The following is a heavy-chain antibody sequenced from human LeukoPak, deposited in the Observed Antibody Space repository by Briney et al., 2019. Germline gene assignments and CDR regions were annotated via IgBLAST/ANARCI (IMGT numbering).Heavy chain of an antibody. V-gene: IGHV4-34*01. D-gene: IGHD6-19*01. CDR3: ARRWRAVAGRIDY. J-gene: IGHJ4*02. Sequence: SETLSLTCAVYGGSFSGYYWSWIRQPPWKGLEWIGEINHSGSTNYNPSLKSRVTISVDTSKNQFSLKLSSVTAADTAVYYCARRWRAVAGRIDYWGQGTLVTVSS. CDR1: GGSFSGYY. CDR2: INHSGST.